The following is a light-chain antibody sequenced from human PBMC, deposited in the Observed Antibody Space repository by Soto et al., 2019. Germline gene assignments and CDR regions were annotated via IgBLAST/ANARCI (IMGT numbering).Light chain of an antibody. CDR2: DTS. J-gene: IGKJ4*01. CDR1: QGIGDT. Sequence: EIVMTQSPAPLSVSPGEGATLSCRASQGIGDTLAWYQQKPGQTPRLLIYDTSIRATGVPARFSGSRSGAEFTLTISSLQSEDVAVYYCQHYVNWPLTFGGGTKVDIK. V-gene: IGKV3-15*01. CDR3: QHYVNWPLT.